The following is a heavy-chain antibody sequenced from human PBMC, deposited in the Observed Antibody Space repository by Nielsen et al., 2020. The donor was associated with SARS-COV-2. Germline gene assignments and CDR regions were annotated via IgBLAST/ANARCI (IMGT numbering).Heavy chain of an antibody. Sequence: GESLKISCAASGFTFRSYGMHWIRQAPGKGLEWVSYTSNTGVTKYYADSVKGRFTISRDNAKNSLYLQMSSLRVEDTAVYYCARDIRRGGVIAAAPHNWGQGTLVTVSS. CDR1: GFTFRSYG. D-gene: IGHD6-13*01. CDR2: TSNTGVTK. CDR3: ARDIRRGGVIAAAPHN. J-gene: IGHJ4*02. V-gene: IGHV3-48*04.